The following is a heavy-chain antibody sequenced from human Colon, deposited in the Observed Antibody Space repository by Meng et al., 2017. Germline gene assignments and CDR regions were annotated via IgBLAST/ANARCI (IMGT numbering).Heavy chain of an antibody. J-gene: IGHJ4*02. V-gene: IGHV4-31*01. CDR1: GGSISTGGYY. CDR2: IYYSGST. Sequence: QVQRQESGPGLVTPSQPPSLPCTVSGGSISTGGYYWSWIRQLPGKGLEWIGYIYYSGSTYYNPSLRSLVSISVDTSKNQFSLRLTSVTAADTAVYYCARVRRSGDDFDYWGQGTLVTVSS. D-gene: IGHD1-26*01. CDR3: ARVRRSGDDFDY.